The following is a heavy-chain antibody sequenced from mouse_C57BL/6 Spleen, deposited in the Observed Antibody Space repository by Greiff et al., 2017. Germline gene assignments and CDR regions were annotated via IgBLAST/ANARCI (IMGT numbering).Heavy chain of an antibody. CDR2: IYPGDGDT. D-gene: IGHD1-1*01. Sequence: VQLQQSGPELVKPGASVKISCKASGYAFSSSWMNWVKQRPGKGLEWIGRIYPGDGDTNYNGKFKGKATLTADKSSSTAYMQLSSLTSEDSAVYFCARGDYYGSPWFAYWGQGTLVTVSA. CDR3: ARGDYYGSPWFAY. J-gene: IGHJ3*01. CDR1: GYAFSSSW. V-gene: IGHV1-82*01.